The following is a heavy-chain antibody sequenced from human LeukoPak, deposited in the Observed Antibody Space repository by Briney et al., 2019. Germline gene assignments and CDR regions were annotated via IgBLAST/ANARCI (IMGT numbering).Heavy chain of an antibody. V-gene: IGHV4-39*01. J-gene: IGHJ4*02. CDR2: VYYSGST. CDR1: GGSISSSSYY. D-gene: IGHD3-10*01. CDR3: ARTYYYGSGSYYNVWYFDY. Sequence: PSETLSLTCTVSGGSISSSSYYWGWIRQPPGKGLEWIGSVYYSGSTYHNPTLKSRVTISVDTSKNQFSLKLSSVTAADTAVYYCARTYYYGSGSYYNVWYFDYWGQGTLVTVSS.